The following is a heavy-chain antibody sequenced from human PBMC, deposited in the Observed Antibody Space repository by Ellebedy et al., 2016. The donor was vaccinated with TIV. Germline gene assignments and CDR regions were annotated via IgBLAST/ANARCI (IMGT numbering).Heavy chain of an antibody. CDR2: FDPKDGET. Sequence: ASVKVSCKVSGYTLTELSMHWVRQAPGKGLEWMGSFDPKDGETIYAQKFQGRVTMTEDTSTDTAYMELSSLRSEDTAVYYCARDAVKTYDSSGDKYFQHWGQGTLVTVSS. CDR3: ARDAVKTYDSSGDKYFQH. CDR1: GYTLTELS. V-gene: IGHV1-24*01. D-gene: IGHD3-22*01. J-gene: IGHJ1*01.